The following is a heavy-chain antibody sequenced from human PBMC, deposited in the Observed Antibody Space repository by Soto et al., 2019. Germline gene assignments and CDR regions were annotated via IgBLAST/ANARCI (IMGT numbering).Heavy chain of an antibody. Sequence: QVQLVESGGGVVQPGRSLRLSCAASGFTFSSYAMHWVRQAPGKGLEWVAVISYDGSNKYYADSVKGRFTISRDNSKNTVYLQMNSLRAGDTAVYYWARTWRPYYYYGMDVWGQGTTVTVSS. CDR1: GFTFSSYA. V-gene: IGHV3-30-3*01. CDR3: ARTWRPYYYYGMDV. CDR2: ISYDGSNK. J-gene: IGHJ6*02. D-gene: IGHD3-3*01.